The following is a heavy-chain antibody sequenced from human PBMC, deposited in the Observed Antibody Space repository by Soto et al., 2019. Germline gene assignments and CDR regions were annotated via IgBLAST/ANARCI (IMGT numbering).Heavy chain of an antibody. CDR1: GGAVSSGSYY. CDR3: AREVFNDSSGNWFDP. Sequence: ASETLSLTCTVAGGAVSSGSYYWRWIRQPPGKGLEWIGYIYYSGSTNYNPSLKSRVTISVDTSKNQFSLKLSSVTAADPAVYYCAREVFNDSSGNWFDPWGQGTVVTISA. D-gene: IGHD3-22*01. CDR2: IYYSGST. V-gene: IGHV4-61*01. J-gene: IGHJ5*02.